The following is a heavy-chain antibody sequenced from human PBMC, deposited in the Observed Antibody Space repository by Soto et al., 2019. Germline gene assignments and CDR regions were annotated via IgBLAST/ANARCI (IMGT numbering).Heavy chain of an antibody. CDR3: ARDRLGDGYNDY. J-gene: IGHJ4*02. V-gene: IGHV6-1*01. CDR2: TYYRSKWYN. D-gene: IGHD5-12*01. Sequence: SQTLSLTCAISGDSVSSNSTAWSWIRQSPSRGLEWLGRTYYRSKWYNNYAVSVKSRITINPDTSKNQFSLQLNSVTPGDTAVYYCARDRLGDGYNDYWGQGTLVTVSS. CDR1: GDSVSSNSTA.